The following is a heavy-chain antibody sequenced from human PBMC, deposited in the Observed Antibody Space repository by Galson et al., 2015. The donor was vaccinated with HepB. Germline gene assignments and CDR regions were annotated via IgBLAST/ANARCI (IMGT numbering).Heavy chain of an antibody. CDR2: INNSGST. D-gene: IGHD2-15*01. CDR1: GGCFRGYL. V-gene: IGHV4-34*01. Sequence: ETLSLTCAVYGGCFRGYLLSWVRPPPREGVGGIGGINNSGSTNYNPSLKSRVTISVDTSKNQFSLKLSSVTAADTAVYYCARGVLVAATSESFDYWGQGTLVTVSS. CDR3: ARGVLVAATSESFDY. J-gene: IGHJ4*02.